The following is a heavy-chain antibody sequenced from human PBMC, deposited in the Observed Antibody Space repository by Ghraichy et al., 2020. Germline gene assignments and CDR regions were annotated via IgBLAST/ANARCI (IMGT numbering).Heavy chain of an antibody. D-gene: IGHD7-27*01. CDR2: ISAYNGNT. V-gene: IGHV1-18*01. J-gene: IGHJ2*01. CDR1: GYTFTSYG. CDR3: ARDPLTGELPNWYFDL. Sequence: ASVKVSCKASGYTFTSYGISWVRQAPGQGLEWMGWISAYNGNTNYAQKLQGKVTMTTDTSTSTAYMELRSLRSDDTAMYYCARDPLTGELPNWYFDLWGRGTLVTVSS.